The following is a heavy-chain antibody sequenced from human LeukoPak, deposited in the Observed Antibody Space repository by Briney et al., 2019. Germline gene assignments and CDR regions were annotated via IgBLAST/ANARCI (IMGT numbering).Heavy chain of an antibody. CDR3: ARDLPPRDAFDI. CDR1: GYTFTGYY. J-gene: IGHJ3*02. V-gene: IGHV1-2*02. Sequence: ASVKVSCKASGYTFTGYYMHWVRQAPGQGVEWMGWINPNSGGTNYAQKFQGRVTMTRDTSISTAYMELSRLRSDDTAVYYCARDLPPRDAFDIWGQGTMVTVSS. CDR2: INPNSGGT.